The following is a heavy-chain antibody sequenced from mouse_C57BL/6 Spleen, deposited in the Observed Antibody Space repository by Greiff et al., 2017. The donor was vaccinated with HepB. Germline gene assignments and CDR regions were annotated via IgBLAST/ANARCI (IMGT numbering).Heavy chain of an antibody. J-gene: IGHJ1*03. CDR1: GFSLTSYG. CDR3: ARLYGSSYDWYFDV. D-gene: IGHD1-1*01. V-gene: IGHV2-2*01. CDR2: IWSGGST. Sequence: VQLQESGPGLVQPSQSLSITCPVSGFSLTSYGVHWVRQSPGKGLEWLGVIWSGGSTDYNAAFISRLSISKDNSKSQVFFKMNSLQADDTAIYYCARLYGSSYDWYFDVWGTGTTVTVSS.